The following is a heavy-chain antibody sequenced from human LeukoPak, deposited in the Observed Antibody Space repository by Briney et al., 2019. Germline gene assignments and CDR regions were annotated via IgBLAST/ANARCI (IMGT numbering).Heavy chain of an antibody. CDR2: ISSSSSYI. CDR3: AINWNDVAYFDY. Sequence: GGSLRLSCAASGFTFSSYSMNWVRQAPGKGLEWVSSISSSSSYIYYADSVKGRFTISRDNAKNSLYLQMNSLRAEDTAVYYCAINWNDVAYFDYWGQGTLVTVSS. CDR1: GFTFSSYS. D-gene: IGHD1-1*01. J-gene: IGHJ4*02. V-gene: IGHV3-21*01.